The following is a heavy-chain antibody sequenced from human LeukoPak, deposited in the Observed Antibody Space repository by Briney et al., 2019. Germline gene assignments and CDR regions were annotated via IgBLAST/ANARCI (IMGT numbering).Heavy chain of an antibody. Sequence: ASVKVSCKASGGTFSSYAISWVRQAPGQGLEWMGGIIPIFGTANYAQRFQGRVTITANESTSTAYMELSSLRSEDTAVYYCAWYQIDDAFDIWGQGTMVTVSS. J-gene: IGHJ3*02. D-gene: IGHD1-14*01. CDR3: AWYQIDDAFDI. CDR2: IIPIFGTA. CDR1: GGTFSSYA. V-gene: IGHV1-69*01.